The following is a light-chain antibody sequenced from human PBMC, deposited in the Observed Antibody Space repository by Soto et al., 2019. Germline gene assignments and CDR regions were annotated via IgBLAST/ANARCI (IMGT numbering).Light chain of an antibody. Sequence: EIVLTQSPGTLSLSPGERATLSCRASQSVGSTYLAWYRHKPGQAPRLLIYGASTRAAGIPDRFSGSGSGTDFTLTINRLEPEDFAVYYCQQYDSSPRTFGQGTKVDIK. V-gene: IGKV3-20*01. CDR2: GAS. CDR1: QSVGSTY. J-gene: IGKJ1*01. CDR3: QQYDSSPRT.